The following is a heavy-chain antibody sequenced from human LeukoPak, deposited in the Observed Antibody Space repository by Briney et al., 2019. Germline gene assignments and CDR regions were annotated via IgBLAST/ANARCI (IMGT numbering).Heavy chain of an antibody. CDR2: IYHSGST. V-gene: IGHV4-38-2*02. CDR3: ARQRTSDAFDI. CDR1: DGSISGYY. D-gene: IGHD2-2*01. Sequence: PSETLSLTCTVSDGSISGYYWGWIRQPPGKGLEWIGSIYHSGSTYYNPSLKSRVTISVDTSKNQFSLKLSSVTAADTVVYYCARQRTSDAFDIWGQGTMVTVSS. J-gene: IGHJ3*02.